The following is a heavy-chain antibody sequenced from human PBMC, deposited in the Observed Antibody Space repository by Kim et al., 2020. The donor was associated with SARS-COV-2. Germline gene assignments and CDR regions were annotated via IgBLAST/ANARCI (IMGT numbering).Heavy chain of an antibody. Sequence: GGSLRLSCAVSGFSVSSIYMSWVRQAPGKGLEWVSVIYSGGSTFYADSVKGRFTISRDNSKNTLYLQMNSLRVEDTALYYCVRDQGYNDNSPAGYWGQGTLVTVSS. D-gene: IGHD1-1*01. V-gene: IGHV3-53*01. CDR1: GFSVSSIY. CDR2: IYSGGST. J-gene: IGHJ4*02. CDR3: VRDQGYNDNSPAGY.